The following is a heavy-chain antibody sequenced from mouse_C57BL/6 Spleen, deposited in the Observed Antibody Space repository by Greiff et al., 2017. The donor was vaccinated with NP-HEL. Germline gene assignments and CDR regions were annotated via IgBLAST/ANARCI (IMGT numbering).Heavy chain of an antibody. J-gene: IGHJ2*01. Sequence: VQLQQPGAELVRPGSSVKLSCKASGYTFTSYWMHWVKQRPIQGLEWIGNIDPSDSETHYNQKFKDKATLTVDKSSSTAYMQLSSLTSEDSAVYYCARYYGSRGFDYWGQGTTLTVSS. CDR1: GYTFTSYW. V-gene: IGHV1-52*01. D-gene: IGHD1-1*01. CDR2: IDPSDSET. CDR3: ARYYGSRGFDY.